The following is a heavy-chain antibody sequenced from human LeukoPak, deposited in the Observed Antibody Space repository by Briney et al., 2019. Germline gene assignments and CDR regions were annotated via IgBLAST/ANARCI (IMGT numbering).Heavy chain of an antibody. V-gene: IGHV3-53*01. D-gene: IGHD2-21*02. CDR1: GFTARSTK. CDR2: IYSGGST. Sequence: GGSLRLSCAASGFTARSTKLSWVAQPQGRGLEGAPVIYSGGSTYYADSVKGRFTISRDNSKNTLYLQMNSLRAEDTAVYYCARDHAGDRERNGMDVWGQGTTVTVSS. J-gene: IGHJ6*02. CDR3: ARDHAGDRERNGMDV.